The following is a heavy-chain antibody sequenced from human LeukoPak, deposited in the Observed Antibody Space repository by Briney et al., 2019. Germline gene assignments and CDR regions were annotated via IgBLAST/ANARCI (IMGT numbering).Heavy chain of an antibody. Sequence: GGSLRLSCAASGFTFSSYSMTWVRQAPGKGLEWVSSISSSSSYIYYADSVKGRFTISRDNAKNSLYLQMNSLRAEDTAVYYCASLVNYYDSSGSDYRGQGTLVTVSS. CDR2: ISSSSSYI. D-gene: IGHD3-22*01. J-gene: IGHJ4*02. CDR1: GFTFSSYS. V-gene: IGHV3-21*01. CDR3: ASLVNYYDSSGSDY.